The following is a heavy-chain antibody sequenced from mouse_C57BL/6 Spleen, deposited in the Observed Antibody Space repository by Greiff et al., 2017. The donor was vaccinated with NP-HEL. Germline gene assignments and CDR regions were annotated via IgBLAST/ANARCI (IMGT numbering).Heavy chain of an antibody. J-gene: IGHJ4*01. CDR3: ARLLLRDAMDY. CDR1: GYAFSSYW. D-gene: IGHD1-1*01. V-gene: IGHV1-80*01. CDR2: IYPGDGDT. Sequence: QLQESGAELVKPGASVKISCKASGYAFSSYWMNWVKQRPGKGLEWIGQIYPGDGDTNYNGKFKGKATLTADKSSSTAYMQLSSLTSEDSAVYFCARLLLRDAMDYWGQGTSVTVSS.